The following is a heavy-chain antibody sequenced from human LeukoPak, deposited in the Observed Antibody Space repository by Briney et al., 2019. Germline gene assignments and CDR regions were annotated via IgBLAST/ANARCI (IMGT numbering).Heavy chain of an antibody. CDR1: GGSISGSDYY. CDR3: ARSGTRFVVVETAALPTFFPVWFDP. D-gene: IGHD2-2*01. Sequence: NTSETLSLTCTVSGGSISGSDYYWGWIRQPPGKGLEWIGTVDYSGNTYYNPSLKSRVTISVDTSKNQFSLRLISVTAADTAVYYCARSGTRFVVVETAALPTFFPVWFDPWGQGTLLTVSS. CDR2: VDYSGNT. J-gene: IGHJ5*02. V-gene: IGHV4-39*07.